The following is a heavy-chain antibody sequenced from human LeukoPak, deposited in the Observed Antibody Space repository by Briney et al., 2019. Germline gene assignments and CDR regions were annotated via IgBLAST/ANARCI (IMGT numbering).Heavy chain of an antibody. CDR2: INPSGGTT. CDR3: AREIGPRQLHLWGSAFDY. J-gene: IGHJ4*02. D-gene: IGHD5-18*01. V-gene: IGHV1-46*01. CDR1: GYTFINYY. Sequence: ASVKVSCKASGYTFINYYMHWVRQAPGQGLEWRGIINPSGGTTSYAQNFQGRVTMTRDTSTSTVYMELSSLRSEDTAVYYCAREIGPRQLHLWGSAFDYWGQGTLVTVSS.